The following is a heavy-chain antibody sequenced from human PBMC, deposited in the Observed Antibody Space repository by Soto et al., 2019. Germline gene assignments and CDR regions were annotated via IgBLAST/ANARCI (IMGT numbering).Heavy chain of an antibody. J-gene: IGHJ6*02. D-gene: IGHD3-10*01. Sequence: PGGSLRLSCAASGLTFSSYAMHGFRQAPGKGLEWVAVISYDGSNKYYADSVKGRFTISRDNSKNTLYLQMNSLRAEDTAVYYGITMVRGGEYGMDVWGQGTTVTVSS. V-gene: IGHV3-30-3*01. CDR3: ITMVRGGEYGMDV. CDR1: GLTFSSYA. CDR2: ISYDGSNK.